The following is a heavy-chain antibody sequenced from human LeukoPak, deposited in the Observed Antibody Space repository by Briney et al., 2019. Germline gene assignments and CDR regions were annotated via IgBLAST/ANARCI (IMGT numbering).Heavy chain of an antibody. CDR2: ISGSGGST. CDR1: GFTFSSYA. J-gene: IGHJ6*03. D-gene: IGHD1-26*01. V-gene: IGHV3-23*01. Sequence: GGSLRLSCAASGFTFSSYAMSWVRQAPGKGLEWVSAISGSGGSTYYADSVKGRFTISRDNSKNTLYLQMNSLRAEDTAVYYCAKQGRNSGSYFYYYYYMDVWGKGTTVTVSS. CDR3: AKQGRNSGSYFYYYYYMDV.